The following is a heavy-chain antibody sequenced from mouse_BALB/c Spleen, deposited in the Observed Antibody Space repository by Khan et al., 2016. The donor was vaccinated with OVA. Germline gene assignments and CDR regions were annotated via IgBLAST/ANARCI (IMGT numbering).Heavy chain of an antibody. D-gene: IGHD1-1*01. CDR2: IDPSDSET. V-gene: IGHV1-61*01. J-gene: IGHJ3*01. CDR1: GCTFTIYW. CDR3: ARGYYGTTSFAY. Sequence: QVQLQQPGAELVRPGASVKLSCKASGCTFTIYWMNWLKQRPGQGLEWIGMIDPSDSETHYSQMFKDKATLTVEKSSSTAYMQLSSLTSEDSAVYYCARGYYGTTSFAYWGQGTLVTVSA.